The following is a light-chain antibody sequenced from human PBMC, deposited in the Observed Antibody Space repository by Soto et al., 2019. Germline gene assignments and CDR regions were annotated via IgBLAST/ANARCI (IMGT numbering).Light chain of an antibody. J-gene: IGKJ3*01. V-gene: IGKV3-15*01. CDR1: QSVGRN. Sequence: EIVVTQSPGILSVSPGDRATLSCRASQSVGRNLAWYHQKPGQAPTLLIYAASTRATGLPARFSGSGSGTDFTLTISSLQSEDFAVYYCQEYSEWPLFTFVPGTRVDIK. CDR3: QEYSEWPLFT. CDR2: AAS.